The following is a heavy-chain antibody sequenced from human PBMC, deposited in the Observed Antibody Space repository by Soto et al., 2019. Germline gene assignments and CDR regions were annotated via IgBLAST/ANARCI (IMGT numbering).Heavy chain of an antibody. CDR2: INPNSGGT. D-gene: IGHD2-21*02. Sequence: QVQLVQSGAEVKKPGASVKVSCKASGYIFTGYYMHWVRQAPGQGLEWMGWINPNSGGTNYAQKFQGRVTMTRDTSISTAYMELSRLRSDDTAVYYCAREGGDIVVVTAWGWFDPWGQGTLVTVSS. CDR1: GYIFTGYY. J-gene: IGHJ5*02. CDR3: AREGGDIVVVTAWGWFDP. V-gene: IGHV1-2*02.